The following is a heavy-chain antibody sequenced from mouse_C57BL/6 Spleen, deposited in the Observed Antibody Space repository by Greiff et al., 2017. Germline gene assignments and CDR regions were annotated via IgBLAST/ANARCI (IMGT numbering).Heavy chain of an antibody. CDR3: AREGNWDDWYFDV. CDR1: GFTFSDYY. J-gene: IGHJ1*03. V-gene: IGHV5-16*01. CDR2: INYDGSST. D-gene: IGHD4-1*01. Sequence: EVKLMESEGGLVQPGSSMKLSCTASGFTFSDYYMAWVRQVPEKGLEWVANINYDGSSTYYLDSLKSRFIISRDNAKNILYLQMSSLKSEDTATYYCAREGNWDDWYFDVWGTGTTVTVSS.